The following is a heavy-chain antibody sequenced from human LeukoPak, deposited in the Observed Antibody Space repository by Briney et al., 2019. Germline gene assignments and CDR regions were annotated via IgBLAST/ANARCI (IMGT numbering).Heavy chain of an antibody. D-gene: IGHD4-23*01. V-gene: IGHV1-69*13. CDR3: GRGSGNSIHDAFDI. CDR2: IIPIFGTA. Sequence: ASVTVSRTASGGTFSSYAISWVRPAPGQGLEWMGGIIPIFGTANYAQKFQGRVTITADESTSTAYMELSSLRSEDTAVYYCGRGSGNSIHDAFDIWGQGTMVTVSS. CDR1: GGTFSSYA. J-gene: IGHJ3*02.